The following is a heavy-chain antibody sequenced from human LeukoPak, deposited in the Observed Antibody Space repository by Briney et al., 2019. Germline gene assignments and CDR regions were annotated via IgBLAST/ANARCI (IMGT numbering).Heavy chain of an antibody. CDR2: INTDGSTT. CDR3: AREEYDN. CDR1: GFTFSSYW. D-gene: IGHD2/OR15-2a*01. J-gene: IGHJ4*02. Sequence: GGSLRLSCAASGFTFSSYWMHWVRQAPGRGLVWVSRINTDGSTTNYADSVKGRFTIYRDNAKNTLYLRMNSLRADDTAVYFCAREEYDNWGQGTLGTVSS. V-gene: IGHV3-74*01.